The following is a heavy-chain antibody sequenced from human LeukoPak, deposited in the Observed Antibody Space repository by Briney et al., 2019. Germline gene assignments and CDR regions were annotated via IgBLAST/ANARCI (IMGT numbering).Heavy chain of an antibody. CDR1: GFTFSSYA. J-gene: IGHJ4*02. V-gene: IGHV3-23*01. D-gene: IGHD3-3*01. CDR3: AKGSTIFGVVIGYFDY. CDR2: ISGSGGST. Sequence: GGSLRLSCAASGFTFSSYAMSWVRQAPGKGLEWVSAISGSGGSTYYADSVKGRFTISRDNSKNTLYLQMNSLRAEDTAVYYCAKGSTIFGVVIGYFDYWGQGTLVTVSS.